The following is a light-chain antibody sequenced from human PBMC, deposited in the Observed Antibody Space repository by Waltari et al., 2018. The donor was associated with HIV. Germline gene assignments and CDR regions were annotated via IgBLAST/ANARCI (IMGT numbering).Light chain of an antibody. CDR2: EDT. V-gene: IGLV2-14*01. J-gene: IGLJ1*01. CDR3: ASFSSTSTYV. Sequence: QPASVSASPGQSITISCTGSSDDVGGYTYVSWYQQFPGKAPKLLISEDTDRASGISLRFSGSKSANTASLTISGLRPEDEADYFCASFSSTSTYVFGTGTKVTVL. CDR1: SDDVGGYTY.